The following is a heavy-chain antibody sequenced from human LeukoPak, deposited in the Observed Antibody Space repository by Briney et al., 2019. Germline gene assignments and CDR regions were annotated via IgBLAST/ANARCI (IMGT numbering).Heavy chain of an antibody. Sequence: SETLSLTCAVYGGSFSAYSYIWVRQPPGKGLEWIGEIVHTGSTNYNPSLKSRVTIPVDTSKSQFSLKLSSVTAADTAVYYCARECPGAGRLGCWGQGTLVTVSS. CDR1: GGSFSAYS. CDR3: ARECPGAGRLGC. CDR2: IVHTGST. V-gene: IGHV4-34*12. D-gene: IGHD6-13*01. J-gene: IGHJ4*02.